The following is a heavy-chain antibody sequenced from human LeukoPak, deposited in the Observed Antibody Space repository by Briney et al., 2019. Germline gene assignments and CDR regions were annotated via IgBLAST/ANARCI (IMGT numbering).Heavy chain of an antibody. Sequence: PSETLSLTCTVSGGSISGYYWSWIRQPRGKGLEWAGYIDNSGSTNYNPSLKSQVTISIDPSKNHFSLKLRSVTAADTAVYYCARGRTYNPIWVRGTMVTVSS. CDR3: ARGRTYNPI. J-gene: IGHJ3*02. V-gene: IGHV4-4*08. CDR2: IDNSGST. D-gene: IGHD5-24*01. CDR1: GGSISGYY.